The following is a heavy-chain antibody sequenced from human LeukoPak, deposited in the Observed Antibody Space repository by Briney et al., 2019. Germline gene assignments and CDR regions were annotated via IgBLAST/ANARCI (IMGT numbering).Heavy chain of an antibody. CDR1: GGSISSSSYY. CDR2: IYYSGST. V-gene: IGHV4-39*07. J-gene: IGHJ5*02. CDR3: ARERDFWSGYYGNAPNWFDP. D-gene: IGHD3-3*01. Sequence: PSETLSLTCTVSGGSISSSSYYWGWIRQPPGKGLEWIGSIYYSGSTYYNPSLKSRVTISVDTSKNQFSLKLSSVTAADTAVYYCARERDFWSGYYGNAPNWFDPWGQGTLVTVSS.